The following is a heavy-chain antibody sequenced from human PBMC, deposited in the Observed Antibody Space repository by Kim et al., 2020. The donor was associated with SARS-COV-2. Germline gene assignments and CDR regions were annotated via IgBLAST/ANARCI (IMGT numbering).Heavy chain of an antibody. CDR1: GYIFTGYW. CDR3: ARHRRPTGMVRGVIVKPQYYYYYYGMDV. D-gene: IGHD3-10*01. J-gene: IGHJ6*02. V-gene: IGHV5-10-1*01. CDR2: IDPSDSYT. Sequence: GESLKISCKGSGYIFTGYWISWVRQMPGKGLEWMGRIDPSDSYTNYSPSFQGHVTISADKSISTAYLQWSSLKASDTAMYYCARHRRPTGMVRGVIVKPQYYYYYYGMDVWGQGTTVTVSS.